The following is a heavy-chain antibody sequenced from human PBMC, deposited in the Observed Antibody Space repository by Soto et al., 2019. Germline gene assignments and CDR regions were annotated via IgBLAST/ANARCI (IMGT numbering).Heavy chain of an antibody. CDR3: ARRGRITMIENYYFDY. V-gene: IGHV4-31*03. CDR1: GGSISSGGYY. Sequence: QVQLQESGPGLVKPSQTLSLTCTVSGGSISSGGYYWSWIRQHPGKGLEWIGYIYYSGSTYYNPSLKSRVTISVDTSKNQFSLKLSSVTAADTAVYYCARRGRITMIENYYFDYWGQGTLVTVSS. J-gene: IGHJ4*02. D-gene: IGHD3-22*01. CDR2: IYYSGST.